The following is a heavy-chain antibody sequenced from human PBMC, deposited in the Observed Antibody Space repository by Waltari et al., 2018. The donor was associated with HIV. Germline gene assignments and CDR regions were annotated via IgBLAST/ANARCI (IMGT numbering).Heavy chain of an antibody. V-gene: IGHV4-61*03. D-gene: IGHD2-21*01. CDR1: GDSVGSGSYY. J-gene: IGHJ5*02. CDR2: FDYTGMA. Sequence: VQLQESGPGLVTPSENRSPTGSVPGDSVGSGSYYWSLMRHPPGKGLEWIGIFDYTGMAKYNPSLKTRVTISADTSKNHLSLKLTSVTAGDTAIYYCARVVASAGLRFDRWGQGSLVTVSS. CDR3: ARVVASAGLRFDR.